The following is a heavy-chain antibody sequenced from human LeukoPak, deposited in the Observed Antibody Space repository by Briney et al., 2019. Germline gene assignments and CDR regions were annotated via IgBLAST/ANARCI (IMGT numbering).Heavy chain of an antibody. CDR2: IDFTSRYI. V-gene: IGHV3-21*01. J-gene: IGHJ1*01. D-gene: IGHD6-13*01. CDR3: ATPAAGPGAEYSLY. Sequence: GGSLRLSCAASGFMFSSYSMNWVRQAPGKGLEWVSSIDFTSRYIYNADSVKGRFTTSRDNAKNSLDLQMNSLKVEDTAVYYCATPAAGPGAEYSLYWGQGTLVIVSS. CDR1: GFMFSSYS.